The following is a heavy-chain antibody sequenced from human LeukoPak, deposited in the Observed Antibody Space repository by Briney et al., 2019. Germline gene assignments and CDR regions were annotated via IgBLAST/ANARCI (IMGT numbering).Heavy chain of an antibody. D-gene: IGHD2-2*02. CDR3: ARDPRDIVVVPAAISAEYFQH. J-gene: IGHJ1*01. CDR1: GGTFSSYT. Sequence: ASVKVSCKASGGTFSSYTISWVRQAPGQGLEWMGRIIPILGIANYAQKFQGRVTITADKSTSTAYMELSSLRSEDTAVYYCARDPRDIVVVPAAISAEYFQHWGQGTLVTVSS. CDR2: IIPILGIA. V-gene: IGHV1-69*04.